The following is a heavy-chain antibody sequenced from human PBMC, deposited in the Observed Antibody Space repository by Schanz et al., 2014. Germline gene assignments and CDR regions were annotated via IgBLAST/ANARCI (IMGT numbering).Heavy chain of an antibody. D-gene: IGHD3-10*01. J-gene: IGHJ5*02. V-gene: IGHV3-74*02. Sequence: DVQLLESGGGLVQPGGSLRLSCAASGFTFSNYWMHWVRQVPGKGLVWVSRIKSDGSSTSYADSVKGRFTTSRDNAKNTLYLQMNSLRAEDTAVYYCARPALWFGDNCFDPWGQGTLVTVSS. CDR1: GFTFSNYW. CDR2: IKSDGSST. CDR3: ARPALWFGDNCFDP.